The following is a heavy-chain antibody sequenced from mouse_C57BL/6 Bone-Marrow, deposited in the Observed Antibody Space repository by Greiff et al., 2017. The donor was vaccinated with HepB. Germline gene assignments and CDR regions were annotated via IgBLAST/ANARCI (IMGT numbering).Heavy chain of an antibody. J-gene: IGHJ4*01. Sequence: QVQLQQPGAELVMPGASVKLSCKASGYTFPSYWLHWVKQRPGQGLEWIGEIDPSDSYTNYNQKFKGKSTLTVDKSSSTAYMQLSSLTSEDSAVYYCARVRRGYAMDYWGQGTSVTVSS. CDR1: GYTFPSYW. V-gene: IGHV1-69*01. CDR2: IDPSDSYT. CDR3: ARVRRGYAMDY.